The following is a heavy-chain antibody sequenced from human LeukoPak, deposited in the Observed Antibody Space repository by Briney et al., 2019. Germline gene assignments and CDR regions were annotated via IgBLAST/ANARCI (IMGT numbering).Heavy chain of an antibody. J-gene: IGHJ5*02. CDR2: ISPGGGTT. D-gene: IGHD2-2*03. V-gene: IGHV3-23*01. CDR1: GFTFSNEA. CDR3: TKDSLDIVVVPAT. Sequence: GGSLRLSCAVSGFTFSNEAMGWVRQLRGGGLEWVSTISPGGGTTYYAESMKGRYTISRDNSKSTLYLEMNSLRVEDTAVYYCTKDSLDIVVVPATWGQGTLVTVSS.